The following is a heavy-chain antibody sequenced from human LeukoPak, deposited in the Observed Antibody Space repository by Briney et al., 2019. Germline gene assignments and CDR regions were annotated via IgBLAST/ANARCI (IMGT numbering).Heavy chain of an antibody. CDR3: ARHGSRAVAGYFDY. V-gene: IGHV4-59*08. D-gene: IGHD6-19*01. CDR1: GGSINSYY. Sequence: SDTLSLTCTVSGGSINSYYWSWIRQSPGKGLEWIGYIYFIGSTCYNPSLTGRVTISVDTSKNQFSLRLTSVTAADTALYYCARHGSRAVAGYFDYWGQGSLVTVSS. J-gene: IGHJ4*02. CDR2: IYFIGST.